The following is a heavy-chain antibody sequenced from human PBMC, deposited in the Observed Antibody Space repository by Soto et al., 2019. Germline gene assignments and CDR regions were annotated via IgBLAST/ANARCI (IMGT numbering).Heavy chain of an antibody. D-gene: IGHD1-26*01. Sequence: SETLSLTCAVSGESISIGGYSWSCIRQPPGKALEWIGYIHHSGNTYYSPSLKSRVTISLDNSKNQFSLKLTSVTVADMAVYFCARDGAWRGLDVWGQGTTVTVSS. J-gene: IGHJ6*02. CDR1: GESISIGGYS. CDR2: IHHSGNT. V-gene: IGHV4-30-2*01. CDR3: ARDGAWRGLDV.